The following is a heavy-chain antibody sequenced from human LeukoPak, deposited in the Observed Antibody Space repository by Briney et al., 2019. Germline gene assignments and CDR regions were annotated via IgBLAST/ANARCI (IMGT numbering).Heavy chain of an antibody. CDR1: GGSMSSYNYY. Sequence: SETLSLTCTVSGGSMSSYNYYWSWIRQHPGKGLEWIGYIYHTGSTNSYYNPSLQSRVSLSVDTSKNQFSLKLSSVTAADTAVYYCASNRSGYYDYWGQGTLVTVSS. CDR3: ASNRSGYYDY. J-gene: IGHJ4*02. D-gene: IGHD3-22*01. CDR2: IYHTGSTNS. V-gene: IGHV4-31*03.